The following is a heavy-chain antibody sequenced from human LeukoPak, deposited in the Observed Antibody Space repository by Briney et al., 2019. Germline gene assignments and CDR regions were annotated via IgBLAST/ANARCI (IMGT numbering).Heavy chain of an antibody. D-gene: IGHD5-18*01. CDR3: ARPSHSYGERPGY. V-gene: IGHV3-21*01. CDR2: ISRSSSYI. J-gene: IGHJ4*02. Sequence: GGSLRLSCAASGFTFSSYSMNWVRQAPGKGLEWVSSISRSSSYIYYADSVKGRFTISRDNAKNSLYPQMNSLRAEDTAVYYCARPSHSYGERPGYWGQGTLVTVSS. CDR1: GFTFSSYS.